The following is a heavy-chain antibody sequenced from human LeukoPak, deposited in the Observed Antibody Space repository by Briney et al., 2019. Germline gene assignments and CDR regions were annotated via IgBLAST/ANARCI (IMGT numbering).Heavy chain of an antibody. Sequence: SETLSLTCAVDGGSFSGYYWSWIRQPPGKGLEWIGEINHSGSTNYNPSLKSRVTISVDTSKNQFSLKLSSVTAADTAVYYCARGVGGYCSSTSCYMPDFDYWGQGTLVTVSS. J-gene: IGHJ4*02. CDR1: GGSFSGYY. CDR2: INHSGST. CDR3: ARGVGGYCSSTSCYMPDFDY. V-gene: IGHV4-34*01. D-gene: IGHD2-2*02.